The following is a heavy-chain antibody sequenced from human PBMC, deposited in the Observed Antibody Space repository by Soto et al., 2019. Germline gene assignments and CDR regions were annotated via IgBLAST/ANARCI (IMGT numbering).Heavy chain of an antibody. CDR3: ATIFRYGDPEY. CDR2: ISVSGDSS. D-gene: IGHD2-21*02. J-gene: IGHJ4*02. Sequence: EVQLLESGGGLVQPGGSLRLSCATSGFTFSSYAMSWVRQAPVKGLEWVSGISVSGDSSYDADSVKGRFTISRDNSKSPLYLQMNSLRAEDTAVYYCATIFRYGDPEYWGQGVLVTVSS. V-gene: IGHV3-23*01. CDR1: GFTFSSYA.